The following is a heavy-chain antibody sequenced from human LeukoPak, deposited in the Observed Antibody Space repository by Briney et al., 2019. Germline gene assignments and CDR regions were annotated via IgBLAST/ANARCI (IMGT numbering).Heavy chain of an antibody. CDR1: GYSFTTYW. CDR2: IYPADSDT. D-gene: IGHD1-26*01. V-gene: IGHV5-51*01. Sequence: HGESLKISCKASGYSFTTYWIGWVRQMPGKGLEWMGIIYPADSDTRYSPSFQGQVTISADKSISTAYLQWSSLKASDTAMYYCARLGLAAQGPQEVLLYYFDYWGQGTLVTVSS. CDR3: ARLGLAAQGPQEVLLYYFDY. J-gene: IGHJ4*02.